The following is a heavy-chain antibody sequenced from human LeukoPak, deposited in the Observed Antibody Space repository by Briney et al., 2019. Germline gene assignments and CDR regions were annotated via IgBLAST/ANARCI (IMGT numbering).Heavy chain of an antibody. D-gene: IGHD1-20*01. J-gene: IGHJ4*02. CDR2: INHSGSS. Sequence: SETLSLTCAVYGGSFSGYYWSWIRQPPGKGLEWIGEINHSGSSNYNPSLKSRGTISVDTSKKQFSLKLSSVTAADTAMYYCARMSGITGTPIFDDWGQGTLVTVSS. CDR1: GGSFSGYY. V-gene: IGHV4-34*01. CDR3: ARMSGITGTPIFDD.